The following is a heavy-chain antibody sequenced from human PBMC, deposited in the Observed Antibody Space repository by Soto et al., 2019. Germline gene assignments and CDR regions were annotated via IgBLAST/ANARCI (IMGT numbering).Heavy chain of an antibody. CDR1: GYTFTSYG. V-gene: IGHV1-18*01. Sequence: QVQLVQSGAEVKKPGASVKVSCKASGYTFTSYGISWVRQAPGQGLEWMGWISAYSGNTNYAQKLQGRVTMTTDTSTSTAYMELRSLRSDDTAVYYCARDSQYYDFWSGYYNGHFDYWGQGTLVTVSS. CDR3: ARDSQYYDFWSGYYNGHFDY. CDR2: ISAYSGNT. D-gene: IGHD3-3*01. J-gene: IGHJ4*02.